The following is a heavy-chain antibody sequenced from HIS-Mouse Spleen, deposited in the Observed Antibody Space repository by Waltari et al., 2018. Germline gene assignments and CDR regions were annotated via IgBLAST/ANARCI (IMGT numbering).Heavy chain of an antibody. V-gene: IGHV3-30*04. CDR3: ARAGDSSGWRDFDY. CDR1: GFTFSSYA. CDR2: ISYDGSNK. D-gene: IGHD6-19*01. J-gene: IGHJ4*02. Sequence: QVQLVESGGGVVQPGRSLRLSCAASGFTFSSYAMHWVRQAPGKGLEWVAVISYDGSNKYYAASVKGRFTISRDNSKNTLYLQMNSLRAEDTAVYYCARAGDSSGWRDFDYWGQGTLVTVSS.